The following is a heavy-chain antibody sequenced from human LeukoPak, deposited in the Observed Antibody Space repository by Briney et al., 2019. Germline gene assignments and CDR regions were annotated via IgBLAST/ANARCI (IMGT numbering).Heavy chain of an antibody. J-gene: IGHJ4*02. CDR2: ISAYNGNT. Sequence: ASVKVSCKASGYTFTSYGISWVRQAPGQELEWMGWISAYNGNTNYAQKLQGRVTMTTDTSTSTAYMELRSLRSDDTAVYYRARVLRGAYYDILTGRADYWGQGTLVTVSS. V-gene: IGHV1-18*01. CDR1: GYTFTSYG. CDR3: ARVLRGAYYDILTGRADY. D-gene: IGHD3-9*01.